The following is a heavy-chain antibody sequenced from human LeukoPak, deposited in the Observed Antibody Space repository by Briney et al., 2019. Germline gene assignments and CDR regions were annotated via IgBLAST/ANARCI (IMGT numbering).Heavy chain of an antibody. CDR3: ARKAWSRLFDY. J-gene: IGHJ4*02. Sequence: GGSLRLSCAASGFTFSSYWMSWVRQAPGKGLEWVANIKQDGSDKYYVDSVKGRFTISRDNAKNSLYLQMNSLRAEDTAVYYCARKAWSRLFDYWGQGTLVTVSS. CDR2: IKQDGSDK. V-gene: IGHV3-7*01. D-gene: IGHD2-8*01. CDR1: GFTFSSYW.